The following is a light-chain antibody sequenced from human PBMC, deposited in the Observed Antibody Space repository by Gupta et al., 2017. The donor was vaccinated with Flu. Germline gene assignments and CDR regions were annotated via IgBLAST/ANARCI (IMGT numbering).Light chain of an antibody. Sequence: DIEMTQSPSSLSASIGDRVTITCRASQSITNYLNWYQQKPGKAPELLIYTTSNFHSGVPSRFSGDGFGTDFTLTISSLQPEDIATYYCQQGYDIPRTFGQGTKLDIK. CDR1: QSITNY. CDR3: QQGYDIPRT. J-gene: IGKJ2*02. CDR2: TTS. V-gene: IGKV1-39*01.